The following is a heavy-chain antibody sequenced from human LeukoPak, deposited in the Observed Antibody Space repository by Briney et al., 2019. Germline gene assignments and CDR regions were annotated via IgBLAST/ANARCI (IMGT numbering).Heavy chain of an antibody. CDR1: GFTFSSYW. D-gene: IGHD5-18*01. CDR2: IKQDGSEK. V-gene: IGHV3-7*01. J-gene: IGHJ4*02. CDR3: ARVGTWIQLWHRRWCFDY. Sequence: GGSLRLSCAASGFTFSSYWMSWVRQAPGKGLEWVANIKQDGSEKYYVDSVKGRFTISRDNAKNSLYLQMNSLRAEDTAVYYCARVGTWIQLWHRRWCFDYWGQGTLVTVSS.